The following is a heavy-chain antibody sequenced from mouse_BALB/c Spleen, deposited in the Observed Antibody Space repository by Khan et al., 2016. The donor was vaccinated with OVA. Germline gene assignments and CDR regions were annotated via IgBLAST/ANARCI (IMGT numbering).Heavy chain of an antibody. J-gene: IGHJ1*01. CDR1: GYSITSDYA. D-gene: IGHD1-1*01. CDR2: ISYSGST. CDR3: ARRYYYGHWYFDV. V-gene: IGHV3-2*02. Sequence: EVQLQESGPGLVKPSQSLSLTCTVTGYSITSDYAWNWIRQFPGNKLEWMGYISYSGSTGYNPSLKSRLSITRDTSNNQFFLQFNSVTTEDTATYYCARRYYYGHWYFDVWGAGTTVTVSS.